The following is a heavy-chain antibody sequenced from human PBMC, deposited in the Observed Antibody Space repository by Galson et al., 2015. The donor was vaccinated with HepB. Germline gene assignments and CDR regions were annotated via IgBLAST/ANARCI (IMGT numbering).Heavy chain of an antibody. CDR1: GFTFSSYW. J-gene: IGHJ5*02. CDR3: ARRMYYDFWSGPDNWFDP. CDR2: IKQDGSEK. D-gene: IGHD3-3*01. Sequence: SLRLSCAASGFTFSSYWMSWVRQAPGKGLEWVANIKQDGSEKYYVDSMKGRFTISRDNAKNSLYLQMNSLRAEDTVVYYWARRMYYDFWSGPDNWFDPWGQGTLVTVSS. V-gene: IGHV3-7*01.